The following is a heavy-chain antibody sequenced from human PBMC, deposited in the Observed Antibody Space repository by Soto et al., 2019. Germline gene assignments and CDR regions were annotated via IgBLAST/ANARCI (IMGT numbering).Heavy chain of an antibody. CDR2: INHSGST. J-gene: IGHJ4*02. CDR1: GGSFSGYY. Sequence: PSETLSLPCAAYGGSFSGYYWSWIRQPPGKGLEWIGEINHSGSTNYNPSLKSRVTISVDTSKNQFSLKLSSVTAADTAVYYCERESDSSGYYVDYWGQGTLVTVSS. V-gene: IGHV4-34*01. D-gene: IGHD3-22*01. CDR3: ERESDSSGYYVDY.